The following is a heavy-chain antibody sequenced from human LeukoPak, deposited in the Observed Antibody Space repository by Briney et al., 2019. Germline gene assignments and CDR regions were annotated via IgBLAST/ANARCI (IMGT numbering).Heavy chain of an antibody. Sequence: GGSLRLSCAASEFTFDDYAMHWVRQAPGKGLEWVSGISWNSGSIGYADSVKGRFTISRDNAKNSLYLQMNSLRAEDTALYYCAKDRNWNDGFDYWGQGTLVTVSS. D-gene: IGHD1-20*01. CDR1: EFTFDDYA. J-gene: IGHJ4*02. V-gene: IGHV3-9*01. CDR3: AKDRNWNDGFDY. CDR2: ISWNSGSI.